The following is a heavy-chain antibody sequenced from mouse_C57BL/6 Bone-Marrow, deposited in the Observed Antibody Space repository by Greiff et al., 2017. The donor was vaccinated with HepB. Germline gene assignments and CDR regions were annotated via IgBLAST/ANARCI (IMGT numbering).Heavy chain of an antibody. CDR2: INYDGSST. CDR3: ARDRYGNYDFDY. CDR1: GFTFSDYY. D-gene: IGHD2-1*01. Sequence: EVNLVESEGGLVQPGSSMKLSCTASGFTFSDYYMAWVRQVPEKGLEWVANINYDGSSTYYLDSLKSRFIISRDNAKNILYLQMSSLKSEDTATSYCARDRYGNYDFDYWGQGTTLTVSS. V-gene: IGHV5-16*01. J-gene: IGHJ2*01.